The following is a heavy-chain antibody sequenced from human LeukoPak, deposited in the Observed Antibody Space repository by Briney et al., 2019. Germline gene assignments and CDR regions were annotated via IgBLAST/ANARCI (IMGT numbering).Heavy chain of an antibody. V-gene: IGHV1-2*02. CDR2: INPNSGGT. CDR3: ARSVGLAGYYFDY. J-gene: IGHJ4*02. CDR1: GYTFTGCY. Sequence: ASVKVSCKASGYTFTGCYMHWVRQAPGQGLEWMGWINPNSGGTNYAQKFQGRVTMTRDTSISTAYMELSRLRSDDTAVYYCARSVGLAGYYFDYWGQGTLVTVSS. D-gene: IGHD6-19*01.